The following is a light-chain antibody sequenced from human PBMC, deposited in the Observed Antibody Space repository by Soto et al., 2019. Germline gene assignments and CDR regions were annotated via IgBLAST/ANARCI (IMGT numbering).Light chain of an antibody. Sequence: DIQMSQSPSSLSPSVGDRATITCLASQSINHWLAWYQQKPGKAPKYLIYDDSTLRNGVPSRLSGRGSGTEFTLTISSLEPDDFATYYCQQYDSHPYTFGQGTKVDIK. V-gene: IGKV1-5*01. CDR3: QQYDSHPYT. J-gene: IGKJ2*01. CDR2: DDS. CDR1: QSINHW.